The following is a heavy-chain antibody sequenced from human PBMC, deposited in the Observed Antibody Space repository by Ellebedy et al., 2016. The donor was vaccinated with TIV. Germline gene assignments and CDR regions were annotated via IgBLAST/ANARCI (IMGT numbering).Heavy chain of an antibody. CDR3: ARDGGGGMAY. Sequence: SETLSLXXTVSGGSISSGGYYWSWIRQHPGKGLEWIGYIYYSGSTYYNPSLKSRVTISVDTSKNQFSLKLSSVTAADTAVYYCARDGGGGMAYWGQGTLVTVSS. CDR1: GGSISSGGYY. J-gene: IGHJ4*02. V-gene: IGHV4-31*03. D-gene: IGHD3-16*01. CDR2: IYYSGST.